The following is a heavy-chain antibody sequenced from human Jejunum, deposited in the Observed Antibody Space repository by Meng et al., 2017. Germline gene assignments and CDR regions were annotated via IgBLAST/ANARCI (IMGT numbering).Heavy chain of an antibody. CDR1: GFTFDDYA. D-gene: IGHD6-19*01. Sequence: GGSLRLSCAASGFTFDDYAMHWVRQAPGKGLEWVSGISRNNGNIGYADSVKGRFTISRDNAKNSLYLQMNSLRAEDMALYYCARDGGARGDGYRSAWSPLDYWGQGTLVTVSS. CDR2: ISRNNGNI. CDR3: ARDGGARGDGYRSAWSPLDY. J-gene: IGHJ4*02. V-gene: IGHV3-9*03.